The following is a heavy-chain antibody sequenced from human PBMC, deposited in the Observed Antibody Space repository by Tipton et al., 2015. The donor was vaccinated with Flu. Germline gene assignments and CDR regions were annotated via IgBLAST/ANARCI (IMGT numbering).Heavy chain of an antibody. CDR3: AKDRSGYAMDV. V-gene: IGHV3-30*02. Sequence: SGFTFSSYGMHWVRQVPGKGLEWVAFLRYDGSNKYNADSVKGRFTISRDNSKNTLYLQMNSLRAEDTAVYYRAKDRSGYAMDVWGQGTTVAVSS. CDR2: LRYDGSNK. CDR1: GFTFSSYG. J-gene: IGHJ6*02.